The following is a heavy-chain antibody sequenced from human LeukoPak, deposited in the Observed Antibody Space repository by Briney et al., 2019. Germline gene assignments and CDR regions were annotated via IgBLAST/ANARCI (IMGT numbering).Heavy chain of an antibody. CDR3: ARDSYSSGWSDAFDI. CDR2: IYTSRST. Sequence: SETLSLTCTVSGGSISSYYWSWIRQPAGKGLEWIGRIYTSRSTNYNPSLKSRVAMSVDTSKNQFSLKLSSVTAADTAVYYCARDSYSSGWSDAFDIWGQGTMVTVSS. CDR1: GGSISSYY. V-gene: IGHV4-4*07. J-gene: IGHJ3*02. D-gene: IGHD6-19*01.